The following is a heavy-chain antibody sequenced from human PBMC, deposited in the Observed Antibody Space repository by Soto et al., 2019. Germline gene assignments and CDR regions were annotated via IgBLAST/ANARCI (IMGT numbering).Heavy chain of an antibody. V-gene: IGHV1-69*01. CDR1: GGSFSSYA. D-gene: IGHD3-16*01. Sequence: QGQLEQSGAEVRKPGSSVKVSCKASGGSFSSYAISWVQQAPGQGLEWMGGIVPVLGTSHSAQKFQGRVTFSTDDSTTTAYMELSSLRSEDTAVYYCARDSPGGGYYYGMDVWGQGTTVTVSS. CDR3: ARDSPGGGYYYGMDV. J-gene: IGHJ6*02. CDR2: IVPVLGTS.